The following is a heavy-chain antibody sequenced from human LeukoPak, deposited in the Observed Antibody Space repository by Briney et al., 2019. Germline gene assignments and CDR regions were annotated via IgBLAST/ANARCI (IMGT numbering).Heavy chain of an antibody. CDR1: GYTFTSYG. D-gene: IGHD3-22*01. CDR3: ARDRIYYDSSGYYKNFDY. CDR2: ISAYNGNT. V-gene: IGHV1-18*01. Sequence: ASVKVSCKASGYTFTSYGISWVRQAPGQGLEWMGWISAYNGNTNYAQKFQGRVTMTRDMSTSTVYMELSSLRSEDTAVYYCARDRIYYDSSGYYKNFDYWGQGTLVTVSS. J-gene: IGHJ4*02.